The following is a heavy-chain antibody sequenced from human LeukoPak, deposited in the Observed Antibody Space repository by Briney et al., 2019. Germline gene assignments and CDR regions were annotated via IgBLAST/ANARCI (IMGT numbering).Heavy chain of an antibody. CDR3: ARGVGYCSSTSCYWWFDP. CDR1: GFTFSSYW. CDR2: INSDGSST. D-gene: IGHD2-2*01. V-gene: IGHV3-74*01. Sequence: PGGSLRLSCAASGFTFSSYWMHWVRQAPGKGLVWVSRINSDGSSTSYADSVKGRFTISRDNAKNTLYLQMNSLRAEDMAVYYCARGVGYCSSTSCYWWFDPWGQGTLVTVSS. J-gene: IGHJ5*02.